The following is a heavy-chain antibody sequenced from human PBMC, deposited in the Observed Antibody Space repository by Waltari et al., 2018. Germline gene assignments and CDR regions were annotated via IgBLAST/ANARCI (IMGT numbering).Heavy chain of an antibody. CDR2: IYYSGST. CDR1: GGSISSGGYY. D-gene: IGHD3-22*01. CDR3: ARGGYYDIDAFDI. V-gene: IGHV4-31*03. J-gene: IGHJ3*02. Sequence: QVQLQESGPGLVKPSQTLSLTCTVSGGSISSGGYYWSWIRQHPGKGLEWIGYIYYSGSTYYNPSLKSRVTLSVDTSKNQFSLKLSSVTAADTAVYYCARGGYYDIDAFDIWGQGTMVTVSS.